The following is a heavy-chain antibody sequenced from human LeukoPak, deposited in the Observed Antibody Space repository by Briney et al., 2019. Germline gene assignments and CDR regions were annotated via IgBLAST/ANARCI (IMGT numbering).Heavy chain of an antibody. V-gene: IGHV1-69*04. D-gene: IGHD3-3*01. J-gene: IGHJ4*02. Sequence: SVKVSCKASGGTFSSYAISWVRQAPGQGLEWMGRIIPILGIANYAQKFQGRVTITADKSTSTAYMGLSSLRSEDTAVYYCARHGAGFWSGYPDYWGQGTLVTVSS. CDR1: GGTFSSYA. CDR2: IIPILGIA. CDR3: ARHGAGFWSGYPDY.